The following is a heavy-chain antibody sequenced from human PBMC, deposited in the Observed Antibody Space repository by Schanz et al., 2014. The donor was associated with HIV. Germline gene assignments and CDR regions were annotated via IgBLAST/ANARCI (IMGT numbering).Heavy chain of an antibody. CDR1: GFTFDDYA. V-gene: IGHV3-9*01. CDR3: AKGPKRWLIEYFFDS. Sequence: EVQLVESGGGLVQPGRSLRLSCAASGFTFDDYAMHWVRQAPGKGLEWVSGISWNGGYKGYADSMKGRFTISRDNAKNSLYLQMDSLRTEDTALYYCAKGPKRWLIEYFFDSWGQGTVVTVSS. D-gene: IGHD6-19*01. J-gene: IGHJ4*02. CDR2: ISWNGGYK.